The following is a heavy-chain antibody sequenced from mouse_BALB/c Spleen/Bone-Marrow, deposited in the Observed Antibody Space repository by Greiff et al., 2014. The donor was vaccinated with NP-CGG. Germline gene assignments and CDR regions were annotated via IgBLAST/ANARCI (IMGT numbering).Heavy chain of an antibody. Sequence: EVKLMESGPELVKPGTSVKMSCKASGYIFTSYVMDWVKQKPGQGLEWIGYINPYNDVTNYNEKTKGKATLTSDKSSSTAYMEVSSLTSEDSAVYYCAREGWLLRFDYWGQGTTLTVSS. D-gene: IGHD2-3*01. J-gene: IGHJ2*01. CDR2: INPYNDVT. CDR1: GYIFTSYV. V-gene: IGHV1-14*01. CDR3: AREGWLLRFDY.